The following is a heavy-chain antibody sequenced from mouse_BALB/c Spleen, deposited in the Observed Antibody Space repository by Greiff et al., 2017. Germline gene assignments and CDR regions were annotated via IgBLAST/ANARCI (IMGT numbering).Heavy chain of an antibody. J-gene: IGHJ1*01. Sequence: QVQLKESGPGLVQPSQSLSITCTVSGFSLTSYGVHWVRQSPGKGLEWLGVIWSGGSTDYNAAFISRLSISKDNSKSQVFFKMNSLQANDTAIYYCAREEAYYGSSSWYFDVWGAGTTVTVSS. CDR2: IWSGGST. D-gene: IGHD1-1*01. CDR1: GFSLTSYG. V-gene: IGHV2-2*02. CDR3: AREEAYYGSSSWYFDV.